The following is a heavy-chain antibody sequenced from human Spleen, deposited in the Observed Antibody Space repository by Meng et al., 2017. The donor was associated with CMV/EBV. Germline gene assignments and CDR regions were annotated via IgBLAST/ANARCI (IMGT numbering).Heavy chain of an antibody. CDR2: MSYDGSDE. CDR1: GFTFSTYD. Sequence: GGSLRLSCVASGFTFSTYDMHWVRQAPGKGLEWVAVMSYDGSDEYYADSVKGRVTISRDNAKNSLYLQMNSLSAEDTAVYYCARDSGDFWSGYPGPFDYWGQGTLVTVSS. D-gene: IGHD3-3*01. V-gene: IGHV3-30*12. CDR3: ARDSGDFWSGYPGPFDY. J-gene: IGHJ4*02.